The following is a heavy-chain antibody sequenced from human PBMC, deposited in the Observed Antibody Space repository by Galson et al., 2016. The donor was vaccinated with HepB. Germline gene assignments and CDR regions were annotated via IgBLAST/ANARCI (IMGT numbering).Heavy chain of an antibody. J-gene: IGHJ4*02. V-gene: IGHV4-39*01. Sequence: ETLSLTCTVSGGSISDTYYWDWIRQPPGKGLEWIGNMYFSGGTYSKPSLKRRVTISADTSKNQFSLKLSSVTVADTAVYYCARQSASYHYFDSWGQGTLVTVSS. CDR2: MYFSGGT. CDR1: GGSISDTYY. CDR3: ARQSASYHYFDS. D-gene: IGHD1-26*01.